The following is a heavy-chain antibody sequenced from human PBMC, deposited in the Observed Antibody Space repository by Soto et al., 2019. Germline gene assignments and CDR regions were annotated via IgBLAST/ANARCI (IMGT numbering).Heavy chain of an antibody. Sequence: GASVKVSCKASGYTFASYAMHWVRQAPGQRLEWMGWINPNSGGTNYAQKFQGRVTVTRDTPTSTAYMELSRLTSDDTAVYYCARSLTEGYCTITGCYTRPLYGMDVWGQGTTVTVSS. J-gene: IGHJ6*02. CDR2: INPNSGGT. CDR1: GYTFASYA. CDR3: ARSLTEGYCTITGCYTRPLYGMDV. V-gene: IGHV1-2*02. D-gene: IGHD2-2*02.